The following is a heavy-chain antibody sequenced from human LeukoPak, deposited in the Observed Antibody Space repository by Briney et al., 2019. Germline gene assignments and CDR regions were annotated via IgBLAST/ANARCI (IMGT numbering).Heavy chain of an antibody. V-gene: IGHV3-20*04. CDR2: INWNGGST. Sequence: GGSLRLSCAASGFTFDDYGMSWVPKAPGKGLNWVSGINWNGGSTGYADSVKGRFTISRDNAKNSLYLQMNSLRAEDTALYYCARGPGQWLTTFDYWGQGTLVTVSS. J-gene: IGHJ4*02. D-gene: IGHD6-19*01. CDR1: GFTFDDYG. CDR3: ARGPGQWLTTFDY.